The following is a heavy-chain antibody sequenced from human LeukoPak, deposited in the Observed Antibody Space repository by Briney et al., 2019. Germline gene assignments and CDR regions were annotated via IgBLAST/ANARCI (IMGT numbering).Heavy chain of an antibody. D-gene: IGHD1-26*01. Sequence: GSLRLSCAASGFTFSSYGIHWVRQAPGKGLEWVAVISYDGNNKYYADSVKGRFTISRDNSKNTLYLQMNSLRAEDTAVYYCAKGSTSAWNNWFDPLGPGNPGHRLL. J-gene: IGHJ5*02. CDR3: AKGSTSAWNNWFDP. V-gene: IGHV3-30*18. CDR1: GFTFSSYG. CDR2: ISYDGNNK.